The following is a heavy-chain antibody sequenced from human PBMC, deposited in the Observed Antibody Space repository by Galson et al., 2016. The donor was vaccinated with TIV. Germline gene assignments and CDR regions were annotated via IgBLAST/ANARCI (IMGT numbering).Heavy chain of an antibody. V-gene: IGHV1-2*02. J-gene: IGHJ4*02. Sequence: SGYNFPEFYLHWVRQAPGQGLEWMGWINPKNGDTNYAQKFQGRVTLTSDTSITTAFLDLKWLRPDDTAVYFYARVPGAVAGRVWGQGTLVTVSS. CDR2: INPKNGDT. D-gene: IGHD6-19*01. CDR3: ARVPGAVAGRV. CDR1: GYNFPEFY.